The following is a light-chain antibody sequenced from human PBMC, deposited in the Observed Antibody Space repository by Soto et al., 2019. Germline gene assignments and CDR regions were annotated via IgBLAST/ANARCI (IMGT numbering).Light chain of an antibody. CDR3: QQYHSSPYT. CDR2: ETS. Sequence: DIQMTQSPSTLSASPGDRVTITCRASRSIKNWLAWYQQKPGKAPDLLIFETSSTKSGVPSRFSGSGAETEFTLNISSLQPDDFATYYCQQYHSSPYTFGQGTKLEIK. V-gene: IGKV1-5*03. J-gene: IGKJ2*01. CDR1: RSIKNW.